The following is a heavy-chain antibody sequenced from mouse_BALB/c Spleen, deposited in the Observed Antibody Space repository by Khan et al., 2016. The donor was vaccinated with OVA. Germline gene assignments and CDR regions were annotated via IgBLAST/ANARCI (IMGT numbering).Heavy chain of an antibody. D-gene: IGHD2-14*01. J-gene: IGHJ3*01. CDR2: MIYTGYT. V-gene: IGHV3-8*02. CDR3: ARSTYRYACAY. CDR1: GDSITSGY. Sequence: EVKLLESGPSLVKPSQTLSLTCSVTGDSITSGYWSWIRKFPGNKLEYMGYMIYTGYTDYNPSLKSRLAITRHTSKNPYYLPLNSVTTEDTATYYCARSTYRYACAYWGQGTLVTVSA.